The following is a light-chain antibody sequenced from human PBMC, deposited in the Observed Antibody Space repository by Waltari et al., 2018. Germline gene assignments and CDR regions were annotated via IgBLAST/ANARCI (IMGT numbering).Light chain of an antibody. CDR2: RNN. CDR1: RSNIGSGY. CDR3: AALDGSRSVV. Sequence: QSVLTQPPPLSGTPGQRVTISCSGSRSNIGSGYVHWYQQLPGTAPRLLIYRNNRRRAGVADRVAGSKSGTCASLASSGLRPEDEGASYCAALDGSRSVVFGGVTMLTVL. V-gene: IGLV1-47*01. J-gene: IGLJ2*01.